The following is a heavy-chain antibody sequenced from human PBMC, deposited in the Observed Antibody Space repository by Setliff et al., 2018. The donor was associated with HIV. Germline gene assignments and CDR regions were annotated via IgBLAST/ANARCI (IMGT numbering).Heavy chain of an antibody. CDR1: GYPISSGYY. V-gene: IGHV4-38-2*01. CDR3: ARGVAAAGMLMDV. J-gene: IGHJ6*03. D-gene: IGHD6-13*01. CDR2: IYHSGGT. Sequence: SETLSLTCAVSGYPISSGYYWGWIRQPPGRGLEWIGNIYHSGGTHYNPSLRSRVTISVDTSKNHFSLKLTSVSAADTAVYYCARGVAAAGMLMDVWGKGTTVTVSS.